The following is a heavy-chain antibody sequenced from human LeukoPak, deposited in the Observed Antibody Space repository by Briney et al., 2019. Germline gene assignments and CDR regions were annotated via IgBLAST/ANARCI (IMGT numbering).Heavy chain of an antibody. J-gene: IGHJ4*02. CDR3: ASAYYHYYFDY. CDR2: INGDGSST. Sequence: GGSLRLSCEASGFTFRSYWMHWVRQAPGKWLVWVSRINGDGSSTSYADSVKGRFTISRDNAKNTLYLQMNSLRAEDSAVYYCASAYYHYYFDYWGQGTLVTVSS. D-gene: IGHD3-16*01. CDR1: GFTFRSYW. V-gene: IGHV3-74*01.